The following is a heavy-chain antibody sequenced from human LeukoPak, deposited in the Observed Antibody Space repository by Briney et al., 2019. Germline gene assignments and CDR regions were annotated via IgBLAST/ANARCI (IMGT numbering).Heavy chain of an antibody. CDR2: IYYSGST. CDR1: GGSISSSSYY. D-gene: IGHD2-2*01. Sequence: PSETLSLTCTVSGGSISSSSYYWGWIRQPPGKGLEWIGSIYYSGSTYYNPSLKSRVTISVDTSKNQFSLKLSSVTAADTAVYYCARLGYCSSTSCFRDAFDIWGQGTMVTVSS. J-gene: IGHJ3*02. V-gene: IGHV4-39*01. CDR3: ARLGYCSSTSCFRDAFDI.